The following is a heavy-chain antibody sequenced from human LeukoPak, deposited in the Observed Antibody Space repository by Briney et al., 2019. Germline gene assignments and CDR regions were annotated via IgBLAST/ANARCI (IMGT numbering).Heavy chain of an antibody. CDR2: INAGNGNT. J-gene: IGHJ4*02. Sequence: GASVKVSCKASGYTFTSYAMHWVRQAPGQRLEWMGWINAGNGNTKYSQNLQGRVTITRDTSASTAYMELSSLRSEDTAVYYCAREAAMVPIDYWGQGTLVTVSS. CDR1: GYTFTSYA. D-gene: IGHD5-18*01. CDR3: AREAAMVPIDY. V-gene: IGHV1-3*01.